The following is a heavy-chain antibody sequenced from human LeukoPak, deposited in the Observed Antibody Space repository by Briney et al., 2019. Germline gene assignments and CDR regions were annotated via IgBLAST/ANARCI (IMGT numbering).Heavy chain of an antibody. CDR3: AKGNRYYDILTGYSPPFDY. Sequence: GGSPRLSCAASGFTFSSYAMSWVRQAPGKGLEWVSAISGSGGSTYYADSVKGRFTISRDNSKNTLYLQMNSLRAEDTAVYYCAKGNRYYDILTGYSPPFDYWRQGTLVTVSS. CDR1: GFTFSSYA. CDR2: ISGSGGST. J-gene: IGHJ4*02. D-gene: IGHD3-9*01. V-gene: IGHV3-23*01.